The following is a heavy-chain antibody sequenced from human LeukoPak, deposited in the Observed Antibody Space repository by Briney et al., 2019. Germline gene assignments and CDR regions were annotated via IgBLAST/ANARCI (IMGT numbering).Heavy chain of an antibody. CDR1: GGSISSYY. D-gene: IGHD3-3*01. CDR3: ARVRYYDFWSGYLFDY. Sequence: PSETLSLTCTVSGGSISSYYWSWIRQPPGKGLEWIGYIYYSGSTNYNPSLKSRVTISVDTSKNQFSLKLSSVTAADTAVYYCARVRYYDFWSGYLFDYWGQRTLVTVSS. CDR2: IYYSGST. J-gene: IGHJ4*02. V-gene: IGHV4-59*08.